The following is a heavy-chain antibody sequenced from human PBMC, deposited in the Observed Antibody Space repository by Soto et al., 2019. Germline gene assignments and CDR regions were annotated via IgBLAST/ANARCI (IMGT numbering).Heavy chain of an antibody. Sequence: ASVKVSCKASGGTFSSYAISWVRQAPGQGLEWMGGIIPIFGTANYAQKFQGRVSMTADKSTSTAYMELRSLRSDDTAVYYCARVGGALNTWGQGTLVTVSS. D-gene: IGHD1-26*01. CDR2: IIPIFGTA. V-gene: IGHV1-69*06. CDR3: ARVGGALNT. J-gene: IGHJ5*02. CDR1: GGTFSSYA.